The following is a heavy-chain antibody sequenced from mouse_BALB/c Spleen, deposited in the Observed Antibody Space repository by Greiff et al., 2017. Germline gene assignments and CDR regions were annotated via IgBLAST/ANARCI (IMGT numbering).Heavy chain of an antibody. CDR1: GYSITSDYA. V-gene: IGHV3-2*02. Sequence: DVQLQESGPGLVKPSQSLSLTCTVTGYSITSDYAWNWIRQFPGNKLEWMGYISYSGSTSYNPSLKSRISITRDTSKNQFFLQLNSVTTEDTATYYCARYYGYDDYWGQGTTLTVSS. D-gene: IGHD2-2*01. J-gene: IGHJ2*01. CDR2: ISYSGST. CDR3: ARYYGYDDY.